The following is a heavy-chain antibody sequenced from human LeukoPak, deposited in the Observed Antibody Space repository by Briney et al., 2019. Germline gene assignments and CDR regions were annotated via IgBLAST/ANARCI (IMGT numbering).Heavy chain of an antibody. CDR1: GFTFSSYG. V-gene: IGHV3-30*03. Sequence: GGSLRLSCAASGFTFSSYGMHWVRQAPGKGLEWVAVISYDGSNKYYADSVKGRFTISRDNSKNTLYLQMNSLRAEDTAVYYCARDKMASIASAGLDYWGQGTLVTVSS. CDR2: ISYDGSNK. D-gene: IGHD6-13*01. J-gene: IGHJ4*02. CDR3: ARDKMASIASAGLDY.